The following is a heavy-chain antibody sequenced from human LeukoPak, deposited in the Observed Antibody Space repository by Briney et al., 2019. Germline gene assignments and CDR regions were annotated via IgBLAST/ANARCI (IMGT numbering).Heavy chain of an antibody. V-gene: IGHV1-69*13. CDR3: ARDHWEVGATTPWFDP. CDR1: GCTFSSYA. CDR2: IIPIFGTA. Sequence: SVKVSCKASGCTFSSYAISWVRQAPGQGLEWMGGIIPIFGTANYAQKFQGRVTITADESTSTAYMELSSLRSEDTAVYYCARDHWEVGATTPWFDPWGQGTLVTVSS. J-gene: IGHJ5*02. D-gene: IGHD1-26*01.